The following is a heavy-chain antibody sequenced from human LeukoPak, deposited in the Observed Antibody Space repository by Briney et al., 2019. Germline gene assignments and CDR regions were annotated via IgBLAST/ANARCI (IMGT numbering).Heavy chain of an antibody. CDR2: ISGSSGST. D-gene: IGHD3/OR15-3a*01. J-gene: IGHJ4*02. Sequence: PGGSLRLSCAASGFTFSSYAMSWVRQAPGKGLEWVSAISGSSGSTYYADSVKGRFTISRDNSKNTLYLQMNSLRAEDTAVYYCAKRGMILGTLDYWGQGTLVTVSS. CDR1: GFTFSSYA. V-gene: IGHV3-23*01. CDR3: AKRGMILGTLDY.